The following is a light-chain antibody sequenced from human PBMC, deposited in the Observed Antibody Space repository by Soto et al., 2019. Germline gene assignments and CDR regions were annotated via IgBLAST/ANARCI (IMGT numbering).Light chain of an antibody. CDR2: DAS. V-gene: IGKV1-5*01. J-gene: IGKJ1*01. CDR3: QQYNNYPRT. CDR1: ESISTW. Sequence: FPMTQSPSTLSASIGDRVPITCLASESISTWLAWYQHKPGKAPKFLIYDASSLESGVPSRFSGSGSGTEFTLTISNLQPDDFATYFCQQYNNYPRTFGQGTKVDIK.